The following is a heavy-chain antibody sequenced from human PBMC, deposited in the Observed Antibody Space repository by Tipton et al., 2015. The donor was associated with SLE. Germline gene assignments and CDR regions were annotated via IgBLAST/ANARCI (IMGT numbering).Heavy chain of an antibody. CDR2: INPNSGNT. V-gene: IGHV1-8*03. Sequence: QSGAEVKKPGASVKVSCKASGCTFTSYDINWVRQATGQGLEWMGWINPNSGNTGYAQKFQGRVTITRNTSISTAYMELSSLRSEDTAVYYCARAPRLRFLEWHDAFDIWGQGTMVTVSS. CDR1: GCTFTSYD. CDR3: ARAPRLRFLEWHDAFDI. D-gene: IGHD3-3*01. J-gene: IGHJ3*02.